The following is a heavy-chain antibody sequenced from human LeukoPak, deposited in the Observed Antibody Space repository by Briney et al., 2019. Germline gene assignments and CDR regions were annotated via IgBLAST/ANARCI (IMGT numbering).Heavy chain of an antibody. CDR3: ARPHCYDTSGYCPGFDY. V-gene: IGHV3-74*01. CDR1: GFTFSAHW. D-gene: IGHD3-22*01. J-gene: IGHJ4*02. Sequence: GGSLRLSCVASGFTFSAHWMHWVRQGPGKGLVWVSRIDSGGSSTNYADSVKGRFTISRDNAKNTLYLQMNSLRPEDTAVYYCARPHCYDTSGYCPGFDYWGRGTLVTVSS. CDR2: IDSGGSST.